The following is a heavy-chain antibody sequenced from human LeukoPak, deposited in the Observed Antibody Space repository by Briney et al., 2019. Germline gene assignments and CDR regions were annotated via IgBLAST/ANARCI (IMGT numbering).Heavy chain of an antibody. CDR1: GFTFDDYA. D-gene: IGHD6-13*01. CDR3: AKDKRLGGSSWYSFSH. V-gene: IGHV3-9*03. Sequence: GGSLRLSCAASGFTFDDYAMHWVRQAPGKGLEWVSGISWNSHSIGYADSVKGRFTISRDNAKNSLYLQMNSLRAEDMALYYCAKDKRLGGSSWYSFSHWGQGTLVTVSS. J-gene: IGHJ4*02. CDR2: ISWNSHSI.